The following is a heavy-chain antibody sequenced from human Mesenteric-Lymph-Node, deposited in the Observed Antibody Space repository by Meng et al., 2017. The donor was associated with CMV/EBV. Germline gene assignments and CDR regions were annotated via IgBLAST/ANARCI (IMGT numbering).Heavy chain of an antibody. J-gene: IGHJ4*02. CDR1: GFTFSSYA. V-gene: IGHV3-30*02. CDR3: AKEGGSHSSWPQYYFDY. Sequence: GESLKISCAASGFTFSSYAMSWVRQAPGRGLEWVAYILYDGTNKFYADSVKGRFTISRDNSKNTVDLQINSLRPEDTAVYYCAKEGGSHSSWPQYYFDYWGQGTPVTVSS. CDR2: ILYDGTNK. D-gene: IGHD6-13*01.